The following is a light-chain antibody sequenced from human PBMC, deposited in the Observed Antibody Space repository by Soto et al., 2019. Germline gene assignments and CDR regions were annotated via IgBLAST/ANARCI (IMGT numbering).Light chain of an antibody. CDR1: SSDVGNYNL. J-gene: IGLJ2*01. CDR2: EVN. V-gene: IGLV2-23*02. Sequence: QSVLTQPASVSGSPGQSITISCTGTSSDVGNYNLVSWYQQHPGKAPKLMIYEVNKRPSGVSNRFSGSKSGNTASLTLSGLQAEDEADYYCCSYAGSSTPVVFGGGTKLTVL. CDR3: CSYAGSSTPVV.